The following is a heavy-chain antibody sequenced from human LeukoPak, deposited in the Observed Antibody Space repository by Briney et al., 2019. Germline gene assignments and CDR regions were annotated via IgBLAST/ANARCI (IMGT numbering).Heavy chain of an antibody. CDR3: ARAYSNWFDP. CDR1: GYSISSGYY. V-gene: IGHV4-38-2*02. D-gene: IGHD4-11*01. J-gene: IGHJ5*02. Sequence: SETLSLTCSVSGYSISSGYYGGCIRQPPGKGLEWLGSIYHSGSTYNNPSLKSRVPMSVDASKNQFSLKLTSVTAADTAVYYCARAYSNWFDPWGQGTLVTVSS. CDR2: IYHSGST.